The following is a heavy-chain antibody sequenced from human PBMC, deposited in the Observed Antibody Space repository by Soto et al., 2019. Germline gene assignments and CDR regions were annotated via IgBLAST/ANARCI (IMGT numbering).Heavy chain of an antibody. CDR3: ARINYDFWSGYYTGIIDYYYYGMDV. CDR2: IKQDGSEK. CDR1: GFTFSSYW. D-gene: IGHD3-3*01. Sequence: PGGSRRLSCXASGFTFSSYWMSWVRQAPGKGLEWVANIKQDGSEKYYVDSVKGRFTISRDNAKNSLYLQMNSLRAEDTAVYYCARINYDFWSGYYTGIIDYYYYGMDVWGQGTTVTVSS. J-gene: IGHJ6*02. V-gene: IGHV3-7*01.